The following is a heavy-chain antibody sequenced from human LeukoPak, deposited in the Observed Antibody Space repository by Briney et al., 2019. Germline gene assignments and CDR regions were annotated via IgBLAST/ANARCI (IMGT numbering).Heavy chain of an antibody. J-gene: IGHJ4*02. D-gene: IGHD3-22*01. CDR2: IIPIFVIA. CDR1: GGTVSSYA. Sequence: ASVKVSCKASGGTVSSYAITWVRQAPGQGLEWMGRIIPIFVIANYAQKFQGRVTITADKSTSTAYMELSSLRSEDTAVYYCARDSDSSGYYYDYWGQGTLVTVSS. V-gene: IGHV1-69*04. CDR3: ARDSDSSGYYYDY.